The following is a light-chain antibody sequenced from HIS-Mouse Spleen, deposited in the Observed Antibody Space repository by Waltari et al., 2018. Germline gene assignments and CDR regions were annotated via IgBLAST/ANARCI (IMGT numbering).Light chain of an antibody. CDR3: CSYAGSSTFVV. CDR2: ECS. J-gene: IGLJ2*01. Sequence: QSALTQPASVSGSPGQSITISCTGTSSDVGSHNLVFWYQQHPGKAPKLMIYECSKRPSGVSNRFSGSKSGNTASLTISGLQAEDEADYYCCSYAGSSTFVVFGGGTKLTVL. V-gene: IGLV2-23*03. CDR1: SSDVGSHNL.